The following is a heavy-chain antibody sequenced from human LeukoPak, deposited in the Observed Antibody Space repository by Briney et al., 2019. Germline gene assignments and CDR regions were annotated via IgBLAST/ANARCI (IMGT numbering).Heavy chain of an antibody. D-gene: IGHD5-12*01. CDR1: GFTFSSYA. J-gene: IGHJ4*02. Sequence: GGSLRLSWAASGFTFSSYAMSWVRQAPGKGLEWVSAISGSGGSTYYADSVKGRFTISRDNSKNTLYLQMNSLRAEDTAVYYCAEAIIVATIGFDYWGQGTLVTVSS. CDR2: ISGSGGST. V-gene: IGHV3-23*01. CDR3: AEAIIVATIGFDY.